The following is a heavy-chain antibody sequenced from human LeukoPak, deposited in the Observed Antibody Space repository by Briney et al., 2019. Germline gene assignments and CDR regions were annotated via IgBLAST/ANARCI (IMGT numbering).Heavy chain of an antibody. Sequence: GGSLRLSCAASGFTFSSYAMSWVRQAPGKGLEWVSAISGSGGSTYYADSVKGRFTISRDNSKNTLYLQMNSLRAEDTAVYSCAKGPGRWFGELLFFDYWGQGTLVTLSS. J-gene: IGHJ4*02. CDR3: AKGPGRWFGELLFFDY. D-gene: IGHD3-10*01. CDR1: GFTFSSYA. CDR2: ISGSGGST. V-gene: IGHV3-23*01.